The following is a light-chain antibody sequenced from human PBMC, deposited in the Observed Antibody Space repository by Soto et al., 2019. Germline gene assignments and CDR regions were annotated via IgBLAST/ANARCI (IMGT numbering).Light chain of an antibody. CDR1: QSLVYSDGNTY. CDR2: KVS. CDR3: MQGTHWPPVT. J-gene: IGKJ1*01. V-gene: IGKV2-30*01. Sequence: DVVITQSPLSLPVTLGQPASISCRCSQSLVYSDGNTYLSWFQLRPGQSPRRLIYKVSNRDSGVPDRLGGSGSGTDFTLKISRVEADDVGVYYCMQGTHWPPVTFGQGTKVEIK.